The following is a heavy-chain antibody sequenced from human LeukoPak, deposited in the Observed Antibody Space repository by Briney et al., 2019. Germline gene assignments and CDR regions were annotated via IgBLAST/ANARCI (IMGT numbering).Heavy chain of an antibody. J-gene: IGHJ6*03. D-gene: IGHD6-19*01. CDR2: IYYSGST. Sequence: PSETLPLTCTVSGGSLSSYYWSWIRQPPGKGLEWIGYIYYSGSTNYNPSPKSRVTISVDTSKNQFSLKLSSVTAADTAVYYCARGLAPGWGYYHYYMDVWGKGTTVTISS. CDR1: GGSLSSYY. V-gene: IGHV4-59*01. CDR3: ARGLAPGWGYYHYYMDV.